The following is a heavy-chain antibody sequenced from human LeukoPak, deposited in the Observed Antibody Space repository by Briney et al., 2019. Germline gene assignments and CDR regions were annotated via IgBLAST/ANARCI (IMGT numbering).Heavy chain of an antibody. Sequence: GGSLRLSCAASGFTFRRSAMTWVRQVPGKGLEWVSTISGRGGDTDYADSVKGRFIISRDSSENTLYLQMNSLRAEDTAVYYCAKGPIPGFDYWGQGALVTVSS. J-gene: IGHJ4*02. CDR2: ISGRGGDT. CDR1: GFTFRRSA. V-gene: IGHV3-23*01. CDR3: AKGPIPGFDY.